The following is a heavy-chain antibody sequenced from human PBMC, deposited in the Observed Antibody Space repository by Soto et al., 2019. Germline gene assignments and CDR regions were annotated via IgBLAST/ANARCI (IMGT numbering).Heavy chain of an antibody. D-gene: IGHD6-19*01. CDR1: AGSFSHYY. Sequence: QVQQQPWGAGLLKPSETLSLTCAVYAGSFSHYYWTWIRQTPGKGLEWLGKIKHSGSSNYNPSLRSRVSISVVMSKNQCSLRLTSVTAADTAVYYCARGGSSDWQVALDIWGQGTMVTVSS. CDR3: ARGGSSDWQVALDI. J-gene: IGHJ3*02. V-gene: IGHV4-34*01. CDR2: IKHSGSS.